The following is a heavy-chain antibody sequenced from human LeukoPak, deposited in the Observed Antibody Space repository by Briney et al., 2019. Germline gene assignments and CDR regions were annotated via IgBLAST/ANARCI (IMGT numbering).Heavy chain of an antibody. D-gene: IGHD3-10*01. J-gene: IGHJ4*02. CDR1: DSSFWSHD. Sequence: PGGSLTLSCAVSDSSFWSHDMSWVRQTLEKGLEWVSSIASDGASFYADSVRGRFTISRDKSQNILYLQMNSLRADDTARYYCAKGPNFGSWRAVNYWGRGRLVTVSS. CDR2: IASDGAS. CDR3: AKGPNFGSWRAVNY. V-gene: IGHV3-23*01.